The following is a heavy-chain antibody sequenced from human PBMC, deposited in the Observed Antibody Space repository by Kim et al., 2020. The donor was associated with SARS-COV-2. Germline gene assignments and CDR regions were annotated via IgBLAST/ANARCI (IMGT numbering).Heavy chain of an antibody. CDR1: GFTFEDYA. CDR3: VKDIVDLVMVIAAPAFDS. J-gene: IGHJ4*02. Sequence: GGSLRLSCAASGFTFEDYAMHWVRQSPGKALEWISLISGDGSNTFYADSVKGRFIISRDNSKNSLYLQMNSLRTEDTAFYYCVKDIVDLVMVIAAPAFDSWGQGVLVTVSS. CDR2: ISGDGSNT. V-gene: IGHV3-43*02. D-gene: IGHD2-21*01.